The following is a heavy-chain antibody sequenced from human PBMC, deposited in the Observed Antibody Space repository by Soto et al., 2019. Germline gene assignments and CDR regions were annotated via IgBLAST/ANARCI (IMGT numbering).Heavy chain of an antibody. CDR3: ASSITILESTAVGD. Sequence: QVQLVQSGAEVKKPGSSVKVSCKASGGSFSNFAFNWVRQAPGQGLEWMGGVIPVFGTANYSQKFQGRVTLTAEESTSRTYMELISLRSEDTAVFYWASSITILESTAVGDWGQGTLGTFSS. CDR1: GGSFSNFA. J-gene: IGHJ4*02. D-gene: IGHD1-20*01. V-gene: IGHV1-69*01. CDR2: VIPVFGTA.